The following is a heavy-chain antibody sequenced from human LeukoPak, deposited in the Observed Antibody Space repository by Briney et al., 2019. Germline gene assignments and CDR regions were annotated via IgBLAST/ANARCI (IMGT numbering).Heavy chain of an antibody. D-gene: IGHD1-26*01. V-gene: IGHV3-43D*03. CDR1: GFTFDDYA. Sequence: PTGGSLRLSCAASGFTFDDYAMHWVRQAPGKGLEWVSLISWDGGSTYYADSVKGRFTISRGNSKNSLYLQMNSLRAEDTALYYCAKDTRFSRGYRYSGSYYMDVWGKGTTVTVSS. CDR2: ISWDGGST. CDR3: AKDTRFSRGYRYSGSYYMDV. J-gene: IGHJ6*03.